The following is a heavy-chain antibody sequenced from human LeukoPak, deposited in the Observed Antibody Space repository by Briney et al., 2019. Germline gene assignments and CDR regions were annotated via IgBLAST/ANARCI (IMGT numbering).Heavy chain of an antibody. Sequence: PSETLSLTCTVSGDSISSSTYYWGWIRQPPGKGLEWIGTIYYNENTYYKSSLKSRVTISVDASRKKFSLKLSSITAADTAVYYCARLLGGNYFSPAPGYFQHWGQGALVAVSS. CDR3: ARLLGGNYFSPAPGYFQH. CDR2: IYYNENT. J-gene: IGHJ1*01. D-gene: IGHD1-26*01. V-gene: IGHV4-39*01. CDR1: GDSISSSTYY.